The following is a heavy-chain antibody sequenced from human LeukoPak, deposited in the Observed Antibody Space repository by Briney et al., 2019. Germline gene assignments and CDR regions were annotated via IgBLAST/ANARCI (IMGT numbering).Heavy chain of an antibody. CDR3: EKDERLRYFDWLFDY. CDR1: GFTFSNYA. D-gene: IGHD3-9*01. J-gene: IGHJ4*02. CDR2: INSNGGNT. Sequence: GGSLRLFCAASGFTFSNYAMHWVRQAPGKGLEYVSAINSNGGNTYYANSVKGRFTISRDNSKNSLYLQMNSLRTEDTALYYCEKDERLRYFDWLFDYWGQGTLVTVSS. V-gene: IGHV3-64*01.